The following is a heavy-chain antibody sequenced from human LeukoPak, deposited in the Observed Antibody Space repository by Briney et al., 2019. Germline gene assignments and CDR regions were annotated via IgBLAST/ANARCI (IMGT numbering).Heavy chain of an antibody. J-gene: IGHJ3*02. V-gene: IGHV3-48*01. D-gene: IGHD3-3*01. Sequence: GRSLRLSCAASGFTFSSYAMHWVRQAPGKGLEWVSYISSSSSTIYYADSVKGRFTISRDNAKNSLYLQMNSLRAEDTAVYYCARIDEWLSLLMDAFDIWGQGTMVTVSS. CDR3: ARIDEWLSLLMDAFDI. CDR1: GFTFSSYA. CDR2: ISSSSSTI.